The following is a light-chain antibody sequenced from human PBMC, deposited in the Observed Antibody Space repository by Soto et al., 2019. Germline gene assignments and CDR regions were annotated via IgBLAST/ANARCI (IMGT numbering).Light chain of an antibody. CDR2: DVS. CDR1: SSDVGGYNY. Sequence: QSVLTQPASVSGSPGQSITISCTGTSSDVGGYNYVSWHQQHPGKAPKLMIYDVSNRPSGVSTRFSGSKSGNTASLTISGLQAEDEADYYCSSYTSSSTQFGGGTKLTVL. CDR3: SSYTSSSTQ. J-gene: IGLJ2*01. V-gene: IGLV2-14*01.